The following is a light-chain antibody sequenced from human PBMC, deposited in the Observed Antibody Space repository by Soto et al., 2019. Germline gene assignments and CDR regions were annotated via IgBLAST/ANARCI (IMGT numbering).Light chain of an antibody. Sequence: EIVLTQSPGTLSLSPGERATLSCRTSQTVSSNYLAWYQQKPGQAPRLVIYGASSRATGIPDRFSGSGSGTDFTLTISRLEPEDFAVYYCQDYGSSRTFGQGTKVDIK. J-gene: IGKJ1*01. CDR2: GAS. CDR1: QTVSSNY. V-gene: IGKV3-20*01. CDR3: QDYGSSRT.